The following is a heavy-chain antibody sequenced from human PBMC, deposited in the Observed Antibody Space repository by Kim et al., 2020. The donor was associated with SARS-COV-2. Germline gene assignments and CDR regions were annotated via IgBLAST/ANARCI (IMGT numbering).Heavy chain of an antibody. Sequence: GGSLRLSCAASGFTFSNYVMSWVRQAPGKGLEWVSVISGGGVNKFYADSVRGRFTISRDNSKNTLYLQMNSLRDEDTALYYCAKVVVMDGYNYYYYYGMDVWGQGTTVTVSS. CDR3: AKVVVMDGYNYYYYYGMDV. D-gene: IGHD3-3*01. CDR1: GFTFSNYV. V-gene: IGHV3-23*01. CDR2: ISGGGVNK. J-gene: IGHJ6*02.